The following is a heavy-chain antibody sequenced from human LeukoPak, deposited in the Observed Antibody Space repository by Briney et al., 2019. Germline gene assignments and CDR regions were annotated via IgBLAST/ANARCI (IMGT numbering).Heavy chain of an antibody. J-gene: IGHJ3*02. CDR1: GGSFSGNY. CDR3: ARRGRSSSWYARGAFDI. Sequence: SETLSLTCAVYGGSFSGNYWSWIRQPPGKGLEWIGEINHSGSTNYNPSLKSRVTISVDTSKNQFSLKLSSVTAADTAVYYCARRGRSSSWYARGAFDIWGQGTMVTVSS. D-gene: IGHD6-13*01. CDR2: INHSGST. V-gene: IGHV4-34*01.